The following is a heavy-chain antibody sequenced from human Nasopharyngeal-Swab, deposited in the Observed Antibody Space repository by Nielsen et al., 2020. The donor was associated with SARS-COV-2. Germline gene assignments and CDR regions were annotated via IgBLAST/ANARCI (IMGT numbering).Heavy chain of an antibody. CDR3: ARASVAGPSTIFGVVDDAFDI. Sequence: ASVKVSCKASGCTFTSYDISWVRQATGQGLEWMGWMNPNSGNTGYAQKFQGRVTMTRNTSISTAYMELSSLRSEDTAVYYCARASVAGPSTIFGVVDDAFDIWGQGTMVTVSS. V-gene: IGHV1-8*01. J-gene: IGHJ3*02. CDR1: GCTFTSYD. CDR2: MNPNSGNT. D-gene: IGHD3-3*01.